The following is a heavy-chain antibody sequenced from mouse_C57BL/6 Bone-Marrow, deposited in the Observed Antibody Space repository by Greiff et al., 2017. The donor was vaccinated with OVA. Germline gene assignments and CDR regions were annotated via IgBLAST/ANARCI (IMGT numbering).Heavy chain of an antibody. D-gene: IGHD2-4*01. V-gene: IGHV1-69*01. CDR1: GYTFTSYW. Sequence: QVQLQQPGAELVMPGASVKLSCKASGYTFTSYWMHWVKQRPGQGLEWIGEIDPSDSYTNYNQKFKGKSTLTVDKSSSTAYMQLSSLTSEDSAVYYCATYDYAGAYWGQGTLVTVSA. CDR3: ATYDYAGAY. CDR2: IDPSDSYT. J-gene: IGHJ3*01.